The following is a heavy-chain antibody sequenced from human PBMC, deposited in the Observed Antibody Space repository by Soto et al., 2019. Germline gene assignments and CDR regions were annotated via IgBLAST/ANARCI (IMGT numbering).Heavy chain of an antibody. V-gene: IGHV3-23*01. CDR1: GFTFSNYA. CDR3: AKDRKGLPSPFEY. J-gene: IGHJ4*02. CDR2: ISGSGGTT. Sequence: EVQLLESGGGLVQPGGSLGLSCAAAGFTFSNYAMSWVRQAPGKGLEWVSAISGSGGTTYYADSVKGRFTISRDNSKNTRHLQMSSLRADDTAVYYCAKDRKGLPSPFEYWGQGALVTVSS.